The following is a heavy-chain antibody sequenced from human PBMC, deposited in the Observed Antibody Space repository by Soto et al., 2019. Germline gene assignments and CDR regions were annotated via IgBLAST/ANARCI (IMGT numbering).Heavy chain of an antibody. V-gene: IGHV1-69*01. Sequence: QVQLVQSGAEVKKPGSSVKVSCKASGGTFSSYAISWVRQAPGQGLEWMGGIIPIFGTANYAQKFQGRVTITADESTSTAYMELSSLRTEDTAVYYCARAGGATTYDDCGMDVWGQGTTVTVSS. CDR3: ARAGGATTYDDCGMDV. CDR2: IIPIFGTA. D-gene: IGHD1-26*01. CDR1: GGTFSSYA. J-gene: IGHJ6*02.